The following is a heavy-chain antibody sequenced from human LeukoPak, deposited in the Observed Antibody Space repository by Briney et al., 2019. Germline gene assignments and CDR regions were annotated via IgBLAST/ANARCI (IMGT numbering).Heavy chain of an antibody. CDR3: AKDMSPYYYFMDV. CDR1: GFTFDDYA. CDR2: ISWNSGSI. V-gene: IGHV3-9*01. Sequence: PGRSLRLSCAASGFTFDDYAMHWVRQAPGKGLEWVSGISWNSGSIGYAESVKGRFTISRDNANNSLYLQINSLRTEDTALYYCAKDMSPYYYFMDVSGQGTTVTVSS. J-gene: IGHJ6*02.